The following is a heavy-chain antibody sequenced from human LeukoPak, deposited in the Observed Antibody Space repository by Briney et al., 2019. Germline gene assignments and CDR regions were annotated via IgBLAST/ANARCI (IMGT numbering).Heavy chain of an antibody. Sequence: SETLSLTCAVYGGSFSGYYWSWIRQPPGKGLEWIGEINHSGSTNCNPSLKSRVTISVDTSKNQFSLKLSSVTAADTAVYYCARGRKDYDFWSGSVNWFDPWGQGTLVTVSS. CDR2: INHSGST. CDR3: ARGRKDYDFWSGSVNWFDP. V-gene: IGHV4-34*01. D-gene: IGHD3-3*01. CDR1: GGSFSGYY. J-gene: IGHJ5*02.